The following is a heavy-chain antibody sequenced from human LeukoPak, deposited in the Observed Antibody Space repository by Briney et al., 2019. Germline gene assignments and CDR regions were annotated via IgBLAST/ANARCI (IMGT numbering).Heavy chain of an antibody. V-gene: IGHV4-59*01. CDR3: ARDRYGYTLDY. D-gene: IGHD5-24*01. CDR1: GGSINSDY. CDR2: IYYSGST. J-gene: IGHJ4*02. Sequence: SETLSLTCTVSGGSINSDYWSWIRQTPGKGLEWIGYIYYSGSTNYNPSLKSRVTISVDTSKNQFSLKLSSVTDADTAVYYCARDRYGYTLDYWGQGTLVTVSS.